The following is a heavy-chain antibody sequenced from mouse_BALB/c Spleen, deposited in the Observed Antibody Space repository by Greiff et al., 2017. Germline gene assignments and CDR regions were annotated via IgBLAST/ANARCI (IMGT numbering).Heavy chain of an antibody. CDR1: GFSLTSYG. V-gene: IGHV2-2*02. CDR2: IWSGGST. D-gene: IGHD1-1*01. CDR3: ARENFYGYGYFDV. Sequence: VKLMESGPGLVQPSQSLSITCTVSGFSLTSYGVHWVRQSPGKGLEWLGVIWSGGSTDYNAAFISRLSISKDNSKSQVFFKMNSLQANDTARYYCARENFYGYGYFDVWGAGTTVTVSS. J-gene: IGHJ1*01.